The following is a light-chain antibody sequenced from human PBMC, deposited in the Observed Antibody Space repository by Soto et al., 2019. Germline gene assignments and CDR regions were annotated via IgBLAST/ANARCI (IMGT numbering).Light chain of an antibody. J-gene: IGLJ2*01. Sequence: QSALTQPASVSGSPGQSITISCTGTSSDVGGYNYVSWYQQHPGKAPKLRIYDVSNRPSGVSNRFSGSKSGNTASLTISGLQAEDEAYYYCSSYTSSSTLYVVFGGGTKLTVL. CDR1: SSDVGGYNY. CDR2: DVS. V-gene: IGLV2-14*01. CDR3: SSYTSSSTLYVV.